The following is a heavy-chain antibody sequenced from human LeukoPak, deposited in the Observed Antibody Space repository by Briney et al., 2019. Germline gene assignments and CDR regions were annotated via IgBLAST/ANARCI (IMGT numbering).Heavy chain of an antibody. Sequence: GGSLRLSCAASGFTFDDYAMHWVRQAPGKGLEWVSLISWDGGSTYYADSVKGRFTISRDNAKNSLYLQMNSLRAEDTAVYYCARLYDSSLYYTRPFDYWGQGTLVTVSS. CDR2: ISWDGGST. J-gene: IGHJ4*02. CDR3: ARLYDSSLYYTRPFDY. D-gene: IGHD3-22*01. V-gene: IGHV3-43D*03. CDR1: GFTFDDYA.